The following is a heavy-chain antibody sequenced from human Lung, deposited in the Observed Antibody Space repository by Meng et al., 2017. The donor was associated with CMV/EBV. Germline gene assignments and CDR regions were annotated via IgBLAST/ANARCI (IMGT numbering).Heavy chain of an antibody. CDR2: IYYSVNT. CDR3: ARGLRDPLDYGGSSLNHYYGMDV. J-gene: IGHJ6*02. CDR1: GGSISSSIYY. V-gene: IGHV4-39*07. D-gene: IGHD4-23*01. Sequence: SETLSLTCSVSGGSISSSIYYWGWIRQPPGKGLEWIGSIYYSVNTYYNPSLKSRVTTSVDTSKNQFYLKLRSVTAADTAMYYCARGLRDPLDYGGSSLNHYYGMDVWGQGTTVTVSS.